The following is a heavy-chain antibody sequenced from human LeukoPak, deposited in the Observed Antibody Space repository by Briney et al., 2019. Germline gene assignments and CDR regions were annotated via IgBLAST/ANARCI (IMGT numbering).Heavy chain of an antibody. CDR3: ARSYYSDSSGYRLFDY. D-gene: IGHD3-22*01. Sequence: PSETLSLTCAVSGGSISSGGYSWSWIRQPPGKGLEWIGYIYHSGSTYYNPSLKSRVTISVDRSKNQFSLKLSSVTAADTAAYYCARSYYSDSSGYRLFDYWGQGTLVTVSS. V-gene: IGHV4-30-2*01. J-gene: IGHJ4*02. CDR2: IYHSGST. CDR1: GGSISSGGYS.